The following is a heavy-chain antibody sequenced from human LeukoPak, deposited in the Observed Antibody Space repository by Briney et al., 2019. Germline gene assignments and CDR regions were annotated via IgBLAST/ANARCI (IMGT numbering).Heavy chain of an antibody. CDR3: ARFRSSGWYYFDS. J-gene: IGHJ4*02. CDR2: IYYIGNT. D-gene: IGHD6-19*01. V-gene: IGHV4-61*05. Sequence: SETLSLTCTVSGGSVSKNTYHWGWVRQPPGRGLEWIAYIYYIGNTNYNPSLKSRATISIDTSKNQFSLTLSSVTAAATAVYYCARFRSSGWYYFDSWGQGMPVSVSS. CDR1: GGSVSKNTYH.